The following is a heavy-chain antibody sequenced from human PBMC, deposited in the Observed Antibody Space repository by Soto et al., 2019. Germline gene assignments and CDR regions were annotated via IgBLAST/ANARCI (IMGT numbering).Heavy chain of an antibody. CDR2: IIPIFGTA. D-gene: IGHD2-21*02. CDR3: ASGDCGGDCRERTDAFDI. V-gene: IGHV1-69*01. J-gene: IGHJ3*02. Sequence: QVQLVQSGAEVKKPGSSVKVSCKASGGTFSSYAISWVRQAPGQGLEWMGGIIPIFGTANYAQKFQGRVTITADESTSTAYMELSSLRSEDTAVYYCASGDCGGDCRERTDAFDIWGQGTMVTVSS. CDR1: GGTFSSYA.